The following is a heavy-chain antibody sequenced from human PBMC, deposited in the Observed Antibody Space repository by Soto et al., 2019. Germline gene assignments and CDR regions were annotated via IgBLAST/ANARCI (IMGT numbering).Heavy chain of an antibody. CDR2: INSDGSST. CDR3: ARGEDIVVVPAAIYYYYGMYV. D-gene: IGHD2-2*02. J-gene: IGHJ6*02. Sequence: EVQLVESGGGLVQPGGSLRLSCAASGFTFSSYWMHWVRQAPGKGLVWVSRINSDGSSTSYADSVKGRFTISRDNAKNTLYLQMNSLRAEDTAVYYCARGEDIVVVPAAIYYYYGMYVWGQATTVTVSS. CDR1: GFTFSSYW. V-gene: IGHV3-74*01.